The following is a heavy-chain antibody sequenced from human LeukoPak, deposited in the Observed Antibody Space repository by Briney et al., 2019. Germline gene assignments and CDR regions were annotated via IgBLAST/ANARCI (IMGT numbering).Heavy chain of an antibody. Sequence: ASVKVSCKASGYTFTGYYMHWVRQAPGQGLEWMGWINPNSGGTNYAQKFQGRVTITADESTSTAYMELSSLRSEDTAVYYCASERGLYGSGSTTNYFDLWGRGTLVTVSS. J-gene: IGHJ2*01. V-gene: IGHV1-2*02. CDR2: INPNSGGT. CDR1: GYTFTGYY. D-gene: IGHD3-10*01. CDR3: ASERGLYGSGSTTNYFDL.